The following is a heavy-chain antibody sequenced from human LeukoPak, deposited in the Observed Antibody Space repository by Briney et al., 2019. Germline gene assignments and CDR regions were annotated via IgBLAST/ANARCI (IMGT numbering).Heavy chain of an antibody. V-gene: IGHV3-7*01. CDR3: ARDLWGSYSTGSYLDY. Sequence: PTGGSLRLSCAVSGFPFTNYWMGWVRQAPGKGLEWVANIKEDGSVMYYVDSLKGRFTIARDSAQNSLYLQMNSLRVEDTAVSFCARDLWGSYSTGSYLDYWGQGALVTVSS. CDR2: IKEDGSVM. J-gene: IGHJ4*02. CDR1: GFPFTNYW. D-gene: IGHD6-19*01.